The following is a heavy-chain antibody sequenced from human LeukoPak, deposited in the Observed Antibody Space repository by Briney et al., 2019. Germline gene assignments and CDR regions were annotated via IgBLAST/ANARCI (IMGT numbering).Heavy chain of an antibody. CDR3: ARDYGDYYYYGMDV. CDR1: GFTFSSYG. CDR2: IWYDGSNK. Sequence: GGSLRLSCAASGFTFSSYGMHWVRQAPGKGLEWVAVIWYDGSNKYYADSVKGRFTISRDNSKNTLYLQMNSLRAEDTAVYYCARDYGDYYYYGMDVWGQGTTVTVSS. D-gene: IGHD4-17*01. V-gene: IGHV3-33*01. J-gene: IGHJ6*02.